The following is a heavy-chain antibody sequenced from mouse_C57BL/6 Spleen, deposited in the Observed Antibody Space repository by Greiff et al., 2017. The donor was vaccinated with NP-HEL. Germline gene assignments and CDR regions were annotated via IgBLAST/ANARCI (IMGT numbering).Heavy chain of an antibody. CDR2: IWRGGST. V-gene: IGHV2-5*01. CDR1: GFSLTSYG. J-gene: IGHJ1*03. D-gene: IGHD4-1*01. Sequence: VHLVESGPGLVQPSQSLSITCTVSGFSLTSYGVHWVRQSPGKGLEWLGVIWRGGSTDYNAAFMSRLSITQDNSKSQVFFKMNSLQADDTAIYYCAKAWDWYFDVWGTGTTVTVSS. CDR3: AKAWDWYFDV.